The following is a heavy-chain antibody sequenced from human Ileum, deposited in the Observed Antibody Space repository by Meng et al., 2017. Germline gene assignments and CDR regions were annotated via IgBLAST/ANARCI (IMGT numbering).Heavy chain of an antibody. D-gene: IGHD1-26*01. CDR3: ASLGRSYETSDY. CDR1: GFSFSYAW. Sequence: VQMGEAGGGVGNPGGSLRLSLAASGFSFSYAWMGWVRQAPGKGLEWVSSISSSSSYIYYADSVKGRFTISRDNAKNSLYLQMNSRRAEDTAVNYCASLGRSYETSDYWGQGTLVTVSS. J-gene: IGHJ4*02. CDR2: ISSSSSYI. V-gene: IGHV3-21*02.